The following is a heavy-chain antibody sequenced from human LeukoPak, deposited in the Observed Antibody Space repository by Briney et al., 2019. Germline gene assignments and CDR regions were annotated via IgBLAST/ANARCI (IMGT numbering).Heavy chain of an antibody. CDR1: GYTFTSYA. Sequence: ASVKVSCKASGYTFTSYAMHWVRQAPGQRLEWMGWINAGNGNTKYSQKFQGRVTITRDTSASTAYMELSGLRSEDTAVYYCARDKGGLTGAFDIWGQGTMVTVSS. CDR3: ARDKGGLTGAFDI. J-gene: IGHJ3*02. CDR2: INAGNGNT. D-gene: IGHD3-9*01. V-gene: IGHV1-3*01.